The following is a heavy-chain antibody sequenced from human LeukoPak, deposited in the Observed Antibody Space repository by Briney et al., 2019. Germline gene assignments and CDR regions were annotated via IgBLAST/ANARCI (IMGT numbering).Heavy chain of an antibody. Sequence: PGGSLRLSCAASGFTFSSYSMNWVRQAPGKGLEWVSSISSSSSYIYYADSVKGRFTISRDNAKNPLYLQMNSLRAEDTAVYYCARDSSSWSPGAFDIWGQGTMVTVSS. CDR2: ISSSSSYI. J-gene: IGHJ3*02. CDR3: ARDSSSWSPGAFDI. V-gene: IGHV3-21*01. D-gene: IGHD6-13*01. CDR1: GFTFSSYS.